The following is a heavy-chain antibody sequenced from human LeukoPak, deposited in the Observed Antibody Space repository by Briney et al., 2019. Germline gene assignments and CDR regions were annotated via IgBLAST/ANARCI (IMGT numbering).Heavy chain of an antibody. D-gene: IGHD3-22*01. CDR3: ARHFDYYDSSGYYNGYYFDY. CDR2: IYYSGST. CDR1: GGSISSYY. V-gene: IGHV4-59*08. J-gene: IGHJ4*02. Sequence: SETLSLTCTVSGGSISSYYWSWIRQPPGKGLEWIGYIYYSGSTNYNPSLKSRVTISVDTSKNQFSLKLSSVTAADTAVYYCARHFDYYDSSGYYNGYYFDYWGQGTLVTVSS.